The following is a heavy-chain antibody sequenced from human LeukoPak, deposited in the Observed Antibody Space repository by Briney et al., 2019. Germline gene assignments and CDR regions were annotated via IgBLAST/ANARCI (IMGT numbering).Heavy chain of an antibody. D-gene: IGHD6-6*01. J-gene: IGHJ4*02. CDR1: GFTFDDYA. CDR2: ISGNGDNT. V-gene: IGHV3-43*02. Sequence: GGSLILSCAASGFTFDDYAMHWVRQAPGKGLEWVSPISGNGDNTYYADSVKGRFTVSRDNSKISLYLQMNSLRTEDTAVYYCTKDTYTSSSWIDYWGQGTLVTVSS. CDR3: TKDTYTSSSWIDY.